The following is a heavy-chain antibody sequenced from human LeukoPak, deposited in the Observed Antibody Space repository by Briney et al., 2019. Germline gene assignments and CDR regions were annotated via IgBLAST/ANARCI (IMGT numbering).Heavy chain of an antibody. CDR2: IVVGSGNT. CDR3: AALYGSGRVEDY. D-gene: IGHD3-10*01. V-gene: IGHV1-58*02. CDR1: GFTFTSSA. Sequence: SVKVSCKASGFTFTSSAMQWVRQARGQRLEWIGWIVVGSGNTNYAQKFQERVTITRDMSTSTAYMELSSLRSEDTAAYYCAALYGSGRVEDYWGQGTLVTVSS. J-gene: IGHJ4*02.